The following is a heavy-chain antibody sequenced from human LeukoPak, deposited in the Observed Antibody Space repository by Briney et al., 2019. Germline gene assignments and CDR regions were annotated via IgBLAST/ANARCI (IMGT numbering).Heavy chain of an antibody. CDR2: IYSGGST. Sequence: GGSLRLSCAASGFTVSSNYMSWVRQAPGKGLEWVSVIYSGGSTYYADSVKGRFTISRDNSKNTLYLQMNSPRAEDTAVYYCAREATVVRGNTIDPWGQGTLVTVSS. CDR1: GFTVSSNY. V-gene: IGHV3-53*01. CDR3: AREATVVRGNTIDP. D-gene: IGHD3-10*01. J-gene: IGHJ5*02.